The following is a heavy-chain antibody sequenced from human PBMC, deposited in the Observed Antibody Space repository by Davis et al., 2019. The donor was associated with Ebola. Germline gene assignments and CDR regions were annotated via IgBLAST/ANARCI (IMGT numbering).Heavy chain of an antibody. V-gene: IGHV3-48*02. CDR1: GFTFSSSS. J-gene: IGHJ3*01. CDR3: ARGVDYGFDV. CDR2: SSSSRTTT. D-gene: IGHD2-21*02. Sequence: GESLKISCAASGFTFSSSSMNWVRQAPGKGLEWVSHSSSSRTTTYYADSVKGRFTISRDNVKSSLYLQMNSLRDEDTAVYYCARGVDYGFDVWGQGTVVTVSS.